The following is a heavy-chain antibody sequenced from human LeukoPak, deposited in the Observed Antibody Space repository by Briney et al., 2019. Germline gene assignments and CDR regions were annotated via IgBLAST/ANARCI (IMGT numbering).Heavy chain of an antibody. CDR2: IRYDGNDK. V-gene: IGHV3-30*02. Sequence: PGGSLRLSCAASGFTFSSYGIHWVRQAPGKGLEWVAFIRYDGNDKYYADSVKGRFTISRDNSKNTLYMQMNSLRVEDTAVYYCARDNAGYDYWGQGTLVTVSS. D-gene: IGHD5-12*01. CDR1: GFTFSSYG. J-gene: IGHJ4*02. CDR3: ARDNAGYDY.